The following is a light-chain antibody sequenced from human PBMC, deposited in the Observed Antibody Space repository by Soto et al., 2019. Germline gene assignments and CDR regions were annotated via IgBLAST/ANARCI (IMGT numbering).Light chain of an antibody. J-gene: IGKJ4*01. Sequence: EIVLTQSPSTLSLSPGEIATLSCRASPSVSSSLAWYQQKPCQAPRIRIYDASNMATGITARFSGSGPGTDFTLTNTSLEPEDLAVYYYQQRSNWTPLTFGGGTKVEIK. V-gene: IGKV3-11*01. CDR1: PSVSSS. CDR2: DAS. CDR3: QQRSNWTPLT.